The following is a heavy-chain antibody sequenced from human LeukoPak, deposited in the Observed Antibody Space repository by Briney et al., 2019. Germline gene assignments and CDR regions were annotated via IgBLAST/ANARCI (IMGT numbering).Heavy chain of an antibody. CDR3: ARVPTSNLFDP. CDR1: GGSISSGGYY. CDR2: IYHSGST. V-gene: IGHV4-39*07. D-gene: IGHD2-2*01. J-gene: IGHJ5*02. Sequence: SQTLSLTCTVSGGSISSGGYYWSWIRQHPGKGLEWIGSIYHSGSTYYNPSLKSRVTISVDTSKNQFSLKLSSVTAADTAVYYCARVPTSNLFDPWGQGTLVTVSS.